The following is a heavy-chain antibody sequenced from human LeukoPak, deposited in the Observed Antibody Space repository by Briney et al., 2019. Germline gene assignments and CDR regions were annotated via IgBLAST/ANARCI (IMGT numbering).Heavy chain of an antibody. D-gene: IGHD6-19*01. CDR3: ASPGIAVADIYYFDY. CDR1: GGTFSSYA. Sequence: SVKVSCKASGGTFSSYAISWVRQAPGQGLEWMGGINPIFGTANYAQKFQGRVTITTDESTSTAYMELSSLRSEDTAVYYCASPGIAVADIYYFDYWGQGTLVTVSS. CDR2: INPIFGTA. J-gene: IGHJ4*02. V-gene: IGHV1-69*05.